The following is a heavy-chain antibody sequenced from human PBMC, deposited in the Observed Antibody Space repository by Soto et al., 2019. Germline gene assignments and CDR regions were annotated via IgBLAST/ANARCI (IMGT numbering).Heavy chain of an antibody. V-gene: IGHV3-30*18. CDR2: ILYDGSKK. J-gene: IGHJ3*01. Sequence: QVQLVESGGGVVQPGKSLRLSCAASGFTVTNYAMHWVRQAPGQGLEWVAVILYDGSKKYYADSVKGRFTISRDTSENTLSLQMNCLTAEDTAVYYCAKEDNAFDVWGQGTMVTVSA. CDR3: AKEDNAFDV. D-gene: IGHD1-20*01. CDR1: GFTVTNYA.